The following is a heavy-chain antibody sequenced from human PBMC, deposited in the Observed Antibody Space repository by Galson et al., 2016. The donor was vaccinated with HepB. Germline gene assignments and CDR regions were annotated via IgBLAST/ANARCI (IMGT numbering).Heavy chain of an antibody. CDR3: ARNPFARGAVDSDAFHI. CDR2: INPNSGVT. Sequence: SVKVSCKASGYTFTDYYMYWVRQAPGQGLECMGWINPNSGVTNYAQNFQGRVTMTRDTSVSTAYMELSRLRFDDTAVYYCARNPFARGAVDSDAFHIWGQGTMVTVSS. CDR1: GYTFTDYY. V-gene: IGHV1-2*02. D-gene: IGHD1-26*01. J-gene: IGHJ3*02.